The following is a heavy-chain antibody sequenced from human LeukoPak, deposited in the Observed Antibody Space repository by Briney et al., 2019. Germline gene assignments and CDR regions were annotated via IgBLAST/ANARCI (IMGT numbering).Heavy chain of an antibody. CDR1: GFTVSSKY. CDR2: MYSGGSA. Sequence: GGSLRLSCAAYGFTVSSKYMAWVRQAPGKGLEWVSAMYSGGSAYYADSVKGRFTISRDNSNDTLYLQMNNLRADDTAVYYCANPRKYCSSTSCHHDAFDIWGQGTMVTVSS. J-gene: IGHJ3*02. V-gene: IGHV3-53*01. CDR3: ANPRKYCSSTSCHHDAFDI. D-gene: IGHD2-2*01.